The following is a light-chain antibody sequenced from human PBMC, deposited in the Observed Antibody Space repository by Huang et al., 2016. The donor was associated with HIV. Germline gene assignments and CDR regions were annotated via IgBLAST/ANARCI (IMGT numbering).Light chain of an antibody. CDR2: GAS. CDR1: QSVSSN. CDR3: QQYDNWPPEYT. V-gene: IGKV3-15*01. J-gene: IGKJ2*01. Sequence: EIVMTQSPATLSVSPGERATLSCRASQSVSSNLAWYQQKPGQEPRLLIYGASTRATGIPARFSGSGSGTKFTLTISSLQSEDFALYYCQQYDNWPPEYTFGQGTKLEIK.